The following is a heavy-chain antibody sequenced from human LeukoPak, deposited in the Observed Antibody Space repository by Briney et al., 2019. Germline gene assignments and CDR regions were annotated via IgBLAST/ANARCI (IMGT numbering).Heavy chain of an antibody. J-gene: IGHJ5*02. V-gene: IGHV3-11*04. D-gene: IGHD3-3*01. Sequence: GGALRLSCAASGFTFNNYYMSWSRRAPGKGLEWISYISISGYSTYYADSVKGRFTISRDNAKNSLYLQMNNLRPEDTAFYYCARRYDFWSGYYGWFDPWGQGTLVTVSS. CDR3: ARRYDFWSGYYGWFDP. CDR2: ISISGYST. CDR1: GFTFNNYY.